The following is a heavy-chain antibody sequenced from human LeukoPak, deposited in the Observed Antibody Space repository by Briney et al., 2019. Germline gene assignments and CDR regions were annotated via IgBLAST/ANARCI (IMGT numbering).Heavy chain of an antibody. J-gene: IGHJ4*02. CDR1: GFTFSSYG. CDR2: IRHDGSNK. CDR3: AKDLYDSSGYYDY. Sequence: PGGSLRLSCAASGFTFSSYGMHWIRQAPGKGLEWVAFIRHDGSNKYYADSVKGRFTISRDNSKNTLYLQMNSLRAEDTAVYYCAKDLYDSSGYYDYWGQGTLVTVSS. D-gene: IGHD3-22*01. V-gene: IGHV3-30*02.